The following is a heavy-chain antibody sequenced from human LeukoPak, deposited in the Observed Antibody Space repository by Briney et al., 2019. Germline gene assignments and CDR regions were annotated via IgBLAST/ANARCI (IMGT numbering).Heavy chain of an antibody. CDR3: AKDLRGYGDYDY. J-gene: IGHJ4*02. CDR2: ISGNGGST. V-gene: IGHV3-23*01. CDR1: GFTFSSYS. D-gene: IGHD4-17*01. Sequence: GGSLRLSCAASGFTFSSYSMNWVRQAPGKGLEWVSAISGNGGSTYYADSVKGRFTISRDNSKNTVSLQMNSLRADDTAVYYCAKDLRGYGDYDYWGQGTLVTVSS.